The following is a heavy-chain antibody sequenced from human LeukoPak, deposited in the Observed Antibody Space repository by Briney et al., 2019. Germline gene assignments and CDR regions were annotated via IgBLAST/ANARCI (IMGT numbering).Heavy chain of an antibody. CDR2: TDSGGNT. D-gene: IGHD1-26*01. V-gene: IGHV3-66*02. CDR3: TRPHSGSYQHAVDS. CDR1: GFSVSVNY. Sequence: GGSLRLSCAVSGFSVSVNYMSWVRQAPGKGLECVSVTDSGGNTLYEDPVKGRFAISRDNSKNTLFLQMSSLRPEDTAVYYCTRPHSGSYQHAVDSWGQGTLVTVSS. J-gene: IGHJ4*02.